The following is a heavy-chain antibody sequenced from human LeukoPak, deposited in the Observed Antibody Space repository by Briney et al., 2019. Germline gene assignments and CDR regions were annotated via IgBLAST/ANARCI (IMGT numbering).Heavy chain of an antibody. CDR1: GFTFSTYS. CDR3: ARIMTTVTTVEY. CDR2: ISSSSSAV. D-gene: IGHD4-17*01. Sequence: GGSLRLSCAASGFTFSTYSMNWVRQAPGKGLEWVSYISSSSSAVYCADSVKGRFTISRDNAKNSLYLQMNSLRAEDTAVYYCARIMTTVTTVEYWGQGTLVTVSS. J-gene: IGHJ4*02. V-gene: IGHV3-48*01.